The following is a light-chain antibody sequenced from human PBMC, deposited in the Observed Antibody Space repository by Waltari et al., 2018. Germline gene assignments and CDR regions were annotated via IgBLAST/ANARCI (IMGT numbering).Light chain of an antibody. V-gene: IGLV2-8*01. CDR2: EVN. CDR3: SSYAGSNTYV. Sequence: QSALTQPPSASGSPGQSVTISCTVNSSDVGGNNFVSLYQQHPGKAPKLIIYEVNKRPSGVPDHFSGSKSGNTASLTVSGLQAEDEADYYCSSYAGSNTYVFGTGTKVTVL. J-gene: IGLJ1*01. CDR1: SSDVGGNNF.